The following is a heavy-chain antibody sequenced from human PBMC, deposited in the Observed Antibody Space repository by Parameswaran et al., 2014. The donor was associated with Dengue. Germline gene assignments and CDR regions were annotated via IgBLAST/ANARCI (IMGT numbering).Heavy chain of an antibody. CDR2: IYHSGST. V-gene: IGHV4-59*01. CDR3: ARVSLLRSGSYGMDV. J-gene: IGHJ6*02. D-gene: IGHD3-3*01. Sequence: RWIRQPPGKGLEWIGYIYHSGSTNYNPSFESRITMSVDTSKRQCSLKLSSVTAADTAVYYCARVSLLRSGSYGMDVWGQGTTVTVSS.